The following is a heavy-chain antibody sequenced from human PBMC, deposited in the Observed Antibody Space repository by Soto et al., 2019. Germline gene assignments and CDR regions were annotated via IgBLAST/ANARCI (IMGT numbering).Heavy chain of an antibody. CDR2: ISGSGGST. Sequence: PGGSLRLSYAAPGFTFSSYAMSWVRQAPGKGLEWVSAISGSGGSTYYADSVKGRFTISRDNSKNTLYLQMNSLRAEDTAVYYCAKRTVQPARSRPDVWGQGTTVTVSS. D-gene: IGHD1-1*01. V-gene: IGHV3-23*01. CDR3: AKRTVQPARSRPDV. CDR1: GFTFSSYA. J-gene: IGHJ6*02.